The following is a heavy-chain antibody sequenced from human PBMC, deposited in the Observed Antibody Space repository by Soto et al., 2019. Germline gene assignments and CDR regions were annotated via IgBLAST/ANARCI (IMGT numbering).Heavy chain of an antibody. CDR2: INHSGST. J-gene: IGHJ4*02. V-gene: IGHV4-34*01. CDR1: GWSFSGYS. Sequence: SETLSLTCAVDGWSFSGYSWTWIRQPPGTGLEWIGEINHSGSTNYNPSLKSRVTISVDTSKNQFSLKLTSVTAADTAVYYCARGVRYFDYWGQGTLVTVS. CDR3: ARGVRYFDY. D-gene: IGHD3-10*01.